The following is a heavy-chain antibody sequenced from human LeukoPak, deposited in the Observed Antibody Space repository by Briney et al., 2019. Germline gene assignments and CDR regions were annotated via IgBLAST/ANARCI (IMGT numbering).Heavy chain of an antibody. CDR2: VYNSGST. CDR1: GASISGYY. V-gene: IGHV4-59*01. J-gene: IGHJ4*02. CDR3: ASRSSIWSGYQDTLYYFDS. D-gene: IGHD3-3*01. Sequence: SETLSLTCTVSGASISGYYWTWIRQPPGKGLEWIGYVYNSGSTNYNPSLKSRVTISVDTSKNQFSLKLSSVTAADTAVYYCASRSSIWSGYQDTLYYFDSWGQGTLVTVSS.